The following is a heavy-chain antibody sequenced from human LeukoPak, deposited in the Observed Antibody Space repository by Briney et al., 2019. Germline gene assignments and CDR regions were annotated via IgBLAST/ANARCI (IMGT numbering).Heavy chain of an antibody. D-gene: IGHD6-13*01. Sequence: SETLSLTCTVSGGSISSYYWSWIRQPPGKGLEWIGYIYYSGSTNYNPSLKSRVTISVDTSKNQFSLKLSSVTAADTAVYYCAGTYSSSWPYYYYGMDVWGQGTTVTVSS. CDR3: AGTYSSSWPYYYYGMDV. CDR2: IYYSGST. J-gene: IGHJ6*02. V-gene: IGHV4-59*01. CDR1: GGSISSYY.